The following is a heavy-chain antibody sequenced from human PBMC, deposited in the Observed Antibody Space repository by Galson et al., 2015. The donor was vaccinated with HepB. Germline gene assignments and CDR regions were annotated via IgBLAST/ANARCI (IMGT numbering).Heavy chain of an antibody. V-gene: IGHV7-4-1*02. D-gene: IGHD3-9*01. J-gene: IGHJ6*03. CDR2: INTNTGNP. Sequence: SVKVSCKASGYTFTSYAMNWVRQAPGQGLEWMGWINTNTGNPTYAQGFTGRFVFSLDTSVSTAYLQISSLKAEDTAVYYCARGGDILTGYLPYYYYYYYMDVWGKGTTVTVSS. CDR3: ARGGDILTGYLPYYYYYYYMDV. CDR1: GYTFTSYA.